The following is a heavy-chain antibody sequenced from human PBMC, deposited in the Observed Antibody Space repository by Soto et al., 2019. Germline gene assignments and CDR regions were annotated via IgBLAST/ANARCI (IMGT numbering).Heavy chain of an antibody. J-gene: IGHJ2*01. CDR1: GFSLSTMGVG. CDR3: AHSRITIFGVAYTHWYFYL. CDR2: IYWDDDK. Sequence: QITLEESGPTLVKPTQTLTLTCTFSGFSLSTMGVGVGWIRQPPGKALEWLALIYWDDDKLYNSSLKSRLTIAKDTSKNQVVLTMTNMDPVDTATYYCAHSRITIFGVAYTHWYFYLWGRGTLVTVSS. D-gene: IGHD3-3*01. V-gene: IGHV2-5*02.